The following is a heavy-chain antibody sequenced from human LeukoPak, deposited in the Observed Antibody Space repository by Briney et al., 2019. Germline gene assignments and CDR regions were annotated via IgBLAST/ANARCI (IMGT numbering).Heavy chain of an antibody. CDR2: ISGSSSYI. V-gene: IGHV3-21*01. J-gene: IGHJ4*02. Sequence: GGSLRLSCAASGFTFSTYNMNWVRQAPGKGLEWVSSISGSSSYIYYADSVKGRFTISRDNAKNSLYLQMNSLRAEDTAVYYCARDLYYDSSGYYPSPADYWGQGTLVTVSS. CDR1: GFTFSTYN. CDR3: ARDLYYDSSGYYPSPADY. D-gene: IGHD3-22*01.